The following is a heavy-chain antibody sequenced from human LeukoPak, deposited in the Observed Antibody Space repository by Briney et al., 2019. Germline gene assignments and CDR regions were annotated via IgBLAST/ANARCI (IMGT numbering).Heavy chain of an antibody. D-gene: IGHD3-3*01. J-gene: IGHJ3*02. CDR2: MNPGSGNT. V-gene: IGHV1-8*01. CDR3: ARGAYYDLWSGSTQHAFDI. Sequence: GASVKVSCKASRYTFTSYDINWVRQATGQGLEWMGWMNPGSGNTGYAQKFQGRVTMTRDTSIRTAYMEVSSLRSEDTAVYYCARGAYYDLWSGSTQHAFDIWGQGTMVTVSS. CDR1: RYTFTSYD.